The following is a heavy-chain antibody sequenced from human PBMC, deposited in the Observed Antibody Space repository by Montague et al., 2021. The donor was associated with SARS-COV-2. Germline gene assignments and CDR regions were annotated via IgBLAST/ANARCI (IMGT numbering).Heavy chain of an antibody. Sequence: SLRLSCAASGLTFSSYSINWVRQAPGKGLEWVSSISRSSSYIYYADSVKGRFTISRDNAKNSLYLQMNSLGAEDTAVYFCATSYGSVVSYYYYGMDVWGQGTTVTVSS. V-gene: IGHV3-21*01. J-gene: IGHJ6*02. CDR2: ISRSSSYI. CDR3: ATSYGSVVSYYYYGMDV. CDR1: GLTFSSYS. D-gene: IGHD5-18*01.